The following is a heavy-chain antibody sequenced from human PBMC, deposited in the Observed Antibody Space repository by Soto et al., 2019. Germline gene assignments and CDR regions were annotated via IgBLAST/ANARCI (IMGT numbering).Heavy chain of an antibody. Sequence: GGSLRLSCAASGFTFSSYSMNWVRQAPGKGLEWVSSISSSSSYIYYADSVKGRFTISRDNAKNSLYLQMNSLRAEDTAVYYCARDVEYSSSWYNWFDPWGQGTLVTVSS. D-gene: IGHD6-13*01. CDR3: ARDVEYSSSWYNWFDP. J-gene: IGHJ5*02. V-gene: IGHV3-21*01. CDR2: ISSSSSYI. CDR1: GFTFSSYS.